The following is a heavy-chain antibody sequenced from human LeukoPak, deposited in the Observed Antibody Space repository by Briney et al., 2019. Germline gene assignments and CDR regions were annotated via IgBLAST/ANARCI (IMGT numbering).Heavy chain of an antibody. CDR1: GFTFSSYS. V-gene: IGHV3-48*04. J-gene: IGHJ4*02. D-gene: IGHD7-27*01. Sequence: GGSLRLSCAASGFTFSSYSMNWVRQAPGKGLEWVSYISSSSSTIYYADSVKGRFTISRDDAKNSLYLQMNSLRAEDTAVYYCAKAPRTGDPYYFDYWGQGTLVTVSS. CDR3: AKAPRTGDPYYFDY. CDR2: ISSSSSTI.